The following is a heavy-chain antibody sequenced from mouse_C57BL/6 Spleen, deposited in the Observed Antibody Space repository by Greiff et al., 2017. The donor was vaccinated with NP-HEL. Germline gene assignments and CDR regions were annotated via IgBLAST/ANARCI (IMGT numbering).Heavy chain of an antibody. CDR1: GFSFNTYA. CDR2: IRSQSNNYAT. V-gene: IGHV10-1*01. D-gene: IGHD2-10*02. CDR3: VRHPYDSYAMDY. Sequence: EVMLVESGGGLVQPKGSLKLSCAASGFSFNTYAMNWVRQAPGKGLEWVARIRSQSNNYATYYAESVKARFTISSDNSESLLYLQMNNFKTEDTAMYYCVRHPYDSYAMDYWGQGTSVTVSS. J-gene: IGHJ4*01.